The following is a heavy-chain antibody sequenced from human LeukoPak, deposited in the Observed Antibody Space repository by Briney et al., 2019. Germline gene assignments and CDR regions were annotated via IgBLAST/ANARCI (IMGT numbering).Heavy chain of an antibody. V-gene: IGHV3-7*03. CDR1: GFIFNNEW. J-gene: IGHJ4*02. CDR3: SRRLDY. CDR2: IRADGTEK. Sequence: GGSLRLTCAASGFIFNNEWMDWVRQAPGKGLEWVANIRADGTEKYYVDSVKGRFTISRDNAKNSLYLQLNSLRVEDTAVYYCSRRLDYWGQGTLVTVSS.